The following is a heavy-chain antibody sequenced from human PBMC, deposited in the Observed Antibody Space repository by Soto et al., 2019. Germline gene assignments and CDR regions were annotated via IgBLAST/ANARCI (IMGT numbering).Heavy chain of an antibody. Sequence: SETLSLTCTVSGGSVSSVDYYWIWIRQPPGKGLEWIGYIYYSGNTNYNPPLKSRVIISVDTSKNLFSLKLTSVTAADTAVYYCARTPVDTSLISWIDPWAKETLVTVTS. CDR2: IYYSGNT. V-gene: IGHV4-61*08. J-gene: IGHJ5*02. D-gene: IGHD2-15*01. CDR3: ARTPVDTSLISWIDP. CDR1: GGSVSSVDYY.